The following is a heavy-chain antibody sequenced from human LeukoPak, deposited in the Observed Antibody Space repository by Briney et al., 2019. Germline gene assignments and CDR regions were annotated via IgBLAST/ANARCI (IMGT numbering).Heavy chain of an antibody. CDR2: INHSGST. CDR3: ARDSSSVWDNYGMDV. Sequence: SSETLSLTCAVYGGSFSGYYWSWIRQPPGKGLEWIGEINHSGSTNYNPSLKSRVTISVDTSKNQFSLKLSSVTAADTAVYYCARDSSSVWDNYGMDVWGQGTTVTVSS. CDR1: GGSFSGYY. J-gene: IGHJ6*02. V-gene: IGHV4-34*01. D-gene: IGHD2-2*01.